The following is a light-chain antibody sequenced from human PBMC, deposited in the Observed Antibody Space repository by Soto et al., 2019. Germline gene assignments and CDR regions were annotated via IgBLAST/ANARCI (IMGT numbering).Light chain of an antibody. CDR1: QTLYNN. J-gene: IGKJ4*01. CDR3: QQYSDCPLT. CDR2: GAS. V-gene: IGKV3-15*01. Sequence: EIVMTQSPATLSVSPGERATLSCRASQTLYNNLAWYQQKLGQAPRLLIYGASARATDIPARFSGSGSGTEFTLTISGLQSEDFAIYYCQQYSDCPLTFGGGTKVEI.